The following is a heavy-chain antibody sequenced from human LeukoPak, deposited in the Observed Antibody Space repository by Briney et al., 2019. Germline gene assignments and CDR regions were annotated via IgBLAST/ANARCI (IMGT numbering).Heavy chain of an antibody. V-gene: IGHV3-7*01. J-gene: IGHJ4*02. D-gene: IGHD3-22*01. CDR1: GFTFSSYW. Sequence: GGSLRLSCAASGFTFSSYWMSWVRQAPGKGLEWVANIKQDGSEKYYVDSVKGRFTISRDNAKNSLYLQMNSLRAEDTAVYYCARVGYYYEADFDYWGQGTLVTVSS. CDR2: IKQDGSEK. CDR3: ARVGYYYEADFDY.